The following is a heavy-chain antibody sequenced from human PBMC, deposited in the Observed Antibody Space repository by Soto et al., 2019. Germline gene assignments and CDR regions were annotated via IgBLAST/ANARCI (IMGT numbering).Heavy chain of an antibody. CDR1: GFSLTTSGPG. CDR2: IYWDGDQ. J-gene: IGHJ4*02. CDR3: ARDQIAYYYDSTGYLFDS. V-gene: IGHV2-5*02. D-gene: IGHD3-22*01. Sequence: QITLKESGPTLVKPTQTLTLTCAFSGFSLTTSGPGVGWIRQTPGKALEWLAGIYWDGDQRYSPSLKSRLTITKDTSKNQVVLTMTDMDPVDTATYYCARDQIAYYYDSTGYLFDSWGQGTLVTVSS.